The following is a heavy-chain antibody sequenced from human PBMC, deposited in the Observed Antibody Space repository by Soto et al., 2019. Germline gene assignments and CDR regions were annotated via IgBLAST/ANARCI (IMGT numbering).Heavy chain of an antibody. CDR3: TTENWGSFAY. D-gene: IGHD7-27*01. Sequence: GGSQRLSCEASGFTFNNAWMSWVRQAPGKGLEWVGRIRSNTYGGTTDYAAPVEGRFTISRDDSRSTMFLQMNSLKTEDSAVYYCTTENWGSFAYWGQGTRVTVSS. CDR1: GFTFNNAW. V-gene: IGHV3-15*01. CDR2: IRSNTYGGTT. J-gene: IGHJ4*02.